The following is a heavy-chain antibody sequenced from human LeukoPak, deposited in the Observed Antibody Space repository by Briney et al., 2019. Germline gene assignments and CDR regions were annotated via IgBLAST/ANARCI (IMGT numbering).Heavy chain of an antibody. J-gene: IGHJ6*02. CDR3: ARDEGYCSRTSCYGASKGMDV. D-gene: IGHD2-2*01. CDR2: ISAYNGNT. V-gene: IGHV1-18*01. Sequence: ASVKVSCEASGYTFISYGISWVRQAPGQGLEWMGWISAYNGNTDYVQKLQGRVTMTTDTSTSTVYMELRSLRSDDTAVYYCARDEGYCSRTSCYGASKGMDVWGQGTAVIVSS. CDR1: GYTFISYG.